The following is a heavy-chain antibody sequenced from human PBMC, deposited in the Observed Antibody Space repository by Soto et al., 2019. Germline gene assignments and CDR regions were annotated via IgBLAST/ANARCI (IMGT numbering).Heavy chain of an antibody. CDR1: GGSFSGYY. V-gene: IGHV4-34*01. D-gene: IGHD2-15*01. J-gene: IGHJ5*02. CDR3: ARGSNCSGGSCYGLSWFDP. CDR2: INHSGST. Sequence: SETLSLTCAVYGGSFSGYYWSWIRQPPGKGLEWIGEINHSGSTNYNPSLKSRVTISVDTSKNQFSLKLSSVTAADTAVYYCARGSNCSGGSCYGLSWFDPWGQGTLVTVSS.